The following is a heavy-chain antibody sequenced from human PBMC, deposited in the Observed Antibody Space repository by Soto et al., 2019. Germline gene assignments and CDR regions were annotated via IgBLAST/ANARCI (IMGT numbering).Heavy chain of an antibody. Sequence: ASVKVSCQASGYTFTGYYMHWVRQALGQGLEWMGWINPNSGGTNYAQKFQGWVTMTRDTSISTAYMELSRLRSDDTAVYYCARAAGTYYYYGMDVWGQGTTVTVSS. D-gene: IGHD6-13*01. CDR2: INPNSGGT. J-gene: IGHJ6*02. CDR1: GYTFTGYY. V-gene: IGHV1-2*04. CDR3: ARAAGTYYYYGMDV.